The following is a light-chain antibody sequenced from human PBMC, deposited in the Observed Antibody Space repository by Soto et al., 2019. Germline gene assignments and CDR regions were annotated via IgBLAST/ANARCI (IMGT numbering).Light chain of an antibody. CDR3: QQRSNWPIT. CDR2: DAS. V-gene: IGKV3-11*01. J-gene: IGKJ5*01. CDR1: QSVSSY. Sequence: IVLTQSTGTLSLSPGEEATLSCRASQSVSSYLAWYQQKPGQAPRLLIYDASNRATGIPARFSGSGSGTDFTLTISSLEPEDFAVYYCQQRSNWPITFGQGTRLEVK.